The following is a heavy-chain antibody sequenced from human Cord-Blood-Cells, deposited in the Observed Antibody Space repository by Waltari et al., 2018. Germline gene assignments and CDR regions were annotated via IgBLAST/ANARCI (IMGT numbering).Heavy chain of an antibody. J-gene: IGHJ3*02. CDR2: IRYDGSNK. D-gene: IGHD6-6*01. Sequence: QVQLVESGGGVVQPGGSLRLSCAASGFTFSSYGMHWVCQAPGKGLEWVAFIRYDGSNKYYADSVKGRFTISRDNSKNTLYLQMNSLRAEDTAVYYCAKDQVGGIAARDDAFDIWGQGTMVTVSS. V-gene: IGHV3-30*02. CDR1: GFTFSSYG. CDR3: AKDQVGGIAARDDAFDI.